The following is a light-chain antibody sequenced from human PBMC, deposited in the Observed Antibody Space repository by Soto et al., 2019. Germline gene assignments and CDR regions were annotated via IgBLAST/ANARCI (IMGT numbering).Light chain of an antibody. CDR2: LNSDGSH. CDR1: SGHSSYA. Sequence: QPVLTQSPSASASPGASVKLTCTLSSGHSSYAIAWHQQQPEKGPRYLMKLNSDGSHSKGDGIPDRFSGSSSGAERYLTISSLQSEDEADYYCQTWGTARVFGGGTKLTVL. J-gene: IGLJ3*02. CDR3: QTWGTARV. V-gene: IGLV4-69*01.